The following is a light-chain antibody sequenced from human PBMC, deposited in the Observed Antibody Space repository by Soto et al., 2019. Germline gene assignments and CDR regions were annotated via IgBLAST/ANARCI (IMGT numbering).Light chain of an antibody. J-gene: IGKJ1*01. V-gene: IGKV3-20*01. CDR1: QSVSSSY. CDR2: GES. CDR3: QQSYSTRT. Sequence: EIVLTQSPGTLSLSPGERATLSCRASQSVSSSYLAWYQQKPGQAPRLLIYGESSRATGIPDRFSGSGSGTDFTLTISSLQPEDFATYYCQQSYSTRTFGQGTKVDIK.